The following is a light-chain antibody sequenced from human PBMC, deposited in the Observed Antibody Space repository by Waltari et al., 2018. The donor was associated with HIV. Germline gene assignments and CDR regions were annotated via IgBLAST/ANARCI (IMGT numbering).Light chain of an antibody. V-gene: IGLV2-11*01. J-gene: IGLJ3*02. CDR1: SSDVGGYTY. Sequence: QSALTQPRSVSGSPGQSVTIPCTGTSSDVGGYTYVSWYQQHPAKAPKLMIYDVTKRPSGVPDRFSGSKSVNTASLTISGLEAEDEADYYCCSYAGSYTLVFGGGTKLTVL. CDR3: CSYAGSYTLV. CDR2: DVT.